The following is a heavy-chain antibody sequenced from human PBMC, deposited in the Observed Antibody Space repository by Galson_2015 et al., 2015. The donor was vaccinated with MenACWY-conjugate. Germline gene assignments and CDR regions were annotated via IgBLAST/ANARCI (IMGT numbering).Heavy chain of an antibody. Sequence: SLRLSCAASGFTFSSYSMNWVRQAPGKGLEWVSAIHPNGVTTYYAESVKGRFTISRDNSKNTVYLQMNSLRAEDTAVYYCAKDRQPDSGWNFDYWGQGTLVTVSS. CDR2: IHPNGVTT. CDR3: AKDRQPDSGWNFDY. V-gene: IGHV3-23*01. D-gene: IGHD6-19*01. CDR1: GFTFSSYS. J-gene: IGHJ4*02.